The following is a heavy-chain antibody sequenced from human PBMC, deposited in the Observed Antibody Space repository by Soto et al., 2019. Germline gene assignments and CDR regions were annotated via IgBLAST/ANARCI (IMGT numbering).Heavy chain of an antibody. J-gene: IGHJ4*02. Sequence: GGSLRLSCAASGFTFSSYAMSWVRQAPGKGLEWVSAISGSGGSTYYAGSVQGRFTISRDNSKTTLYLQMNSLRAEDTAVYYCAKVNEVYYDSSGLQYWGQGTLVTVSS. V-gene: IGHV3-23*01. D-gene: IGHD3-22*01. CDR3: AKVNEVYYDSSGLQY. CDR2: ISGSGGST. CDR1: GFTFSSYA.